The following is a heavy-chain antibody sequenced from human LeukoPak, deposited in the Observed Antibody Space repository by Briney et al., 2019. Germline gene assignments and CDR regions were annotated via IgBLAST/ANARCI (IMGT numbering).Heavy chain of an antibody. Sequence: SKTLSLTCTVSGGSISSGSYYWSWIRQPAGKGLEWIGRIYTSGSTNYNPSLKSRVTISVDTSKNQFSLKLSSVTAADTAVYYCARVPFYDLDGYNMVDIWGQGTMVTVSS. CDR1: GGSISSGSYY. V-gene: IGHV4-61*02. J-gene: IGHJ3*02. CDR2: IYTSGST. CDR3: ARVPFYDLDGYNMVDI. D-gene: IGHD5-24*01.